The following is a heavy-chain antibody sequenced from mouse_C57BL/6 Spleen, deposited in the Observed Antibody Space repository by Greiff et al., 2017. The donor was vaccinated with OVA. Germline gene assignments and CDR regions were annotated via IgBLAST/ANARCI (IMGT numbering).Heavy chain of an antibody. J-gene: IGHJ2*01. V-gene: IGHV1-39*01. CDR2: INPNYGTT. D-gene: IGHD1-1*01. CDR1: GYSFTDYN. Sequence: VQLQQSGPELVKPGASVKISCKASGYSFTDYNMNWVKQSNGKSLEWIGVINPNYGTTSYNQKFKGKATLTVDQSSSTAYMQLNSLKSEDSAVYYCARETYYGSSYEDYFDYWGQGTTLTVSS. CDR3: ARETYYGSSYEDYFDY.